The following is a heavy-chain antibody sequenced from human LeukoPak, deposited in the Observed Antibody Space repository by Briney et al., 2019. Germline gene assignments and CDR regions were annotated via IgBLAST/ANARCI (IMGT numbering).Heavy chain of an antibody. CDR3: ARDLKYQPHY. CDR2: INEDGRGR. V-gene: IGHV3-7*01. J-gene: IGHJ4*02. Sequence: GGSLRLSCAASGLTFCSYWMSWVPPAPGKGREWVANINEDGRGRYNFDSVKSRFSISRDNAKMSLYLHLNGLRAEDTALYYCARDLKYQPHYWGQGTLVTVSS. CDR1: GLTFCSYW. D-gene: IGHD2-2*01.